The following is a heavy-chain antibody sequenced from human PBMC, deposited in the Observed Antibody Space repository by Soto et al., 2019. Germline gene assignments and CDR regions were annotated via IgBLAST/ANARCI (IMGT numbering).Heavy chain of an antibody. J-gene: IGHJ4*02. CDR1: GFSLSTTGVG. CDR2: IYWDDDK. Sequence: QITLKESGPTLVKPTQTLTLTCTFSGFSLSTTGVGVGWIRQPPGKALECLALIYWDDDKRYSPSLTNRLTIPKDTSKIQVVLTMTTMHPVDTGTYFCAYRPSLDWGHFDSWGQGTLVTVSS. D-gene: IGHD7-27*01. CDR3: AYRPSLDWGHFDS. V-gene: IGHV2-5*02.